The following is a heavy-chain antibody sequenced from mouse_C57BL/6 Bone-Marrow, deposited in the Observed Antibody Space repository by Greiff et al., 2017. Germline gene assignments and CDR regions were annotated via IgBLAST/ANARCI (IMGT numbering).Heavy chain of an antibody. CDR2: IYPRSGNT. CDR1: GYTFTSYG. V-gene: IGHV1-81*01. J-gene: IGHJ3*01. D-gene: IGHD2-1*01. CDR3: AEGNSAWFAY. Sequence: LEESGAELARPGASVKLSCKASGYTFTSYGISWVKQRTGQGLEWIGEIYPRSGNTYYNEKFKGKATLTADKSSSTAYMELRSLTSEDSAVYFCAEGNSAWFAYWGQGTLVTVSA.